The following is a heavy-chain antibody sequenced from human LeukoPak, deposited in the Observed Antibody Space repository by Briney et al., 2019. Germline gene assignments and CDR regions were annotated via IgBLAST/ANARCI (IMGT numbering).Heavy chain of an antibody. Sequence: ESLKISCKGSGYSHTSYWIGWVRQMPGKGLDWIGIIYPGDSATRYSPSFQGQVTISADKSISTAYLQWSSLKASDTAMYYCARHGWSGTSKAPLDIWGQGTMVTVSS. J-gene: IGHJ3*02. CDR1: GYSHTSYW. CDR3: ARHGWSGTSKAPLDI. V-gene: IGHV5-51*01. CDR2: IYPGDSAT. D-gene: IGHD1-7*01.